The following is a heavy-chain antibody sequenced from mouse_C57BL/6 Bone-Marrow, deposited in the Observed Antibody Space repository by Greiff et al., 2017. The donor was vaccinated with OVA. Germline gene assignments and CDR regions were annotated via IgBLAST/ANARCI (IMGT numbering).Heavy chain of an antibody. CDR3: LYGNYRSWYFDV. CDR1: GYAFSSSW. J-gene: IGHJ1*03. Sequence: QVHVKQSGPELVKPGASVKISCKASGYAFSSSWMNWVKQRPGKGLEWIGRIYPGDGDTNYNGKFKGKATLTADKSSSTAYMPLSSLTSEDSAVYFCLYGNYRSWYFDVWGTGTTVTVSS. CDR2: IYPGDGDT. V-gene: IGHV1-82*01. D-gene: IGHD2-1*01.